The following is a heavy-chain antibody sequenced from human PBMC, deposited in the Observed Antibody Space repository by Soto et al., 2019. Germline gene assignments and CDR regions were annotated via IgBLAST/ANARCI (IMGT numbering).Heavy chain of an antibody. Sequence: GGSLRLSCAASGFTFSSYSMNWVRQAPGKGLEWVSSISSSSSYIYYADSVKGRFTISRDNAKNSLYLQMNSLRAEDTAVYYCARDPVVATISLAEGDYYYMDVWGKGTTVTVSS. CDR3: ARDPVVATISLAEGDYYYMDV. J-gene: IGHJ6*03. CDR2: ISSSSSYI. V-gene: IGHV3-21*01. CDR1: GFTFSSYS. D-gene: IGHD5-12*01.